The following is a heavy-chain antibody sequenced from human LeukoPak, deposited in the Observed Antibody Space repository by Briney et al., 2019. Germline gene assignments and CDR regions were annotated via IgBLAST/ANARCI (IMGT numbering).Heavy chain of an antibody. D-gene: IGHD5-24*01. J-gene: IGHJ4*02. CDR1: GDSVSTNSVA. Sequence: SQTLSLTCAISGDSVSTNSVAWNWIRQSPSRGPEWLGRTYYRSKWYNDYAVSVKSRITINPDTSKNQISLQLKSVTPEDTAVYYCARELDGYNSKPLDYWGQGTLVTVSS. V-gene: IGHV6-1*01. CDR2: TYYRSKWYN. CDR3: ARELDGYNSKPLDY.